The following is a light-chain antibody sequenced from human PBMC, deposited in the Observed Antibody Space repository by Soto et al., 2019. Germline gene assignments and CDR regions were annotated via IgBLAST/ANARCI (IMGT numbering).Light chain of an antibody. Sequence: DIQLTQSPSFLSASVGDRVTITCWASQGISSYLAWYQQKPGKAPELLIFAASTLQNGVPSRFSGSGSGTEFTLTISSLQPEDFATYYCLHLNSYSPDTFGPGTKVDIK. J-gene: IGKJ3*01. CDR3: LHLNSYSPDT. CDR2: AAS. V-gene: IGKV1-9*01. CDR1: QGISSY.